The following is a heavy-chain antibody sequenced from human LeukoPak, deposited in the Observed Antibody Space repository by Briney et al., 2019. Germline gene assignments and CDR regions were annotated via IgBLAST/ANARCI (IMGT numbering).Heavy chain of an antibody. CDR1: GFTFSTYW. CDR3: ARSKIDY. Sequence: GGSLRLSCAASGFTFSTYWMMWVRQAPGKGLEWVANINEDGSEKYYADSVEGRFTVSRDDAKNSLDLQMSSLRADDTALYYCARSKIDYWGQGTLVTVSS. CDR2: INEDGSEK. V-gene: IGHV3-7*01. D-gene: IGHD4-11*01. J-gene: IGHJ4*02.